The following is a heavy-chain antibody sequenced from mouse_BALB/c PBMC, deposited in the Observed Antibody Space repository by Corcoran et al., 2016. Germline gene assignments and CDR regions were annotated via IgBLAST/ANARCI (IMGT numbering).Heavy chain of an antibody. Sequence: EVQLQQYGAELVKPGASVKLACTAYGFNIKDTYMHWVKQRPEQGMEWIGRIDPANGNTKYDPKFQGKATITADTSSNTAYLQLSSLTSEDTAVYYWAGCINHGYWGQGTTLTVSS. V-gene: IGHV14-3*02. CDR3: AGCINHGY. D-gene: IGHD1-1*01. CDR1: GFNIKDTY. J-gene: IGHJ2*01. CDR2: IDPANGNT.